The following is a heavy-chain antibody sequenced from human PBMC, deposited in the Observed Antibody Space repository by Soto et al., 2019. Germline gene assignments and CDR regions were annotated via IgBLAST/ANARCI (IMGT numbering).Heavy chain of an antibody. V-gene: IGHV4-34*01. D-gene: IGHD3-16*01. CDR2: INHRRST. J-gene: IGHJ6*01. CDR1: GGSFSVYQ. Sequence: AETLCIICAVYGGSFSVYQWNRIRQAPGKGLEWIGEINHRRSTNCSPSLKSRVTISIDTSKNQFSLMLSSVTAADTAMYYCARYGEVNPRRYGMDVWGQGTTVTVSS. CDR3: ARYGEVNPRRYGMDV.